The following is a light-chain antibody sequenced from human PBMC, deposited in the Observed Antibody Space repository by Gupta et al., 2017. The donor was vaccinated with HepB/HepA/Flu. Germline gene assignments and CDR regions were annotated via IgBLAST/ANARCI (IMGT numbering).Light chain of an antibody. CDR1: QTGLSSSNNKNY. J-gene: IGKJ1*01. Sequence: DIVMTQSPDSLAVSPGERATINCKSSQTGLSSSNNKNYLTWYQQKPGHPPKLLLYWASTREAGVPDRFCGSGCGRDVSLPNTSRQEEDVAGYYCHQHDGHPPWTFGQGTKVEIK. CDR2: WAS. CDR3: HQHDGHPPWT. V-gene: IGKV4-1*01.